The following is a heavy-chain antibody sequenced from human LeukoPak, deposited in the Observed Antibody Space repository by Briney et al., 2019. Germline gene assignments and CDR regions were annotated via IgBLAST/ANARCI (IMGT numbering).Heavy chain of an antibody. Sequence: SETLSLTCSVSRGSISSYYWSWIRQPPGKGLEWIGYIYYTGSTNYNPSLKSRVTISVDTSKNQFSLKLTSVAAADTAVYYCARQGTSAWSFDYWGQGTLVTVSS. D-gene: IGHD6-19*01. V-gene: IGHV4-59*08. CDR3: ARQGTSAWSFDY. J-gene: IGHJ4*02. CDR2: IYYTGST. CDR1: RGSISSYY.